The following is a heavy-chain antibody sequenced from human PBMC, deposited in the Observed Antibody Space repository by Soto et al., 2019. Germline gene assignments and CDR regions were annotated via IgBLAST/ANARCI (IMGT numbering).Heavy chain of an antibody. D-gene: IGHD3-10*01. CDR3: ARACWGAGTQAFDY. Sequence: EVQLVESGGGLVKPGGSLRLSCTASGFTFSSYGVNWVRQAPGKGLEWVSFISSTSNHIYYIDSVKGRFTVSRDNXXISLYLQMNSLSVEDTAVYYCARACWGAGTQAFDYWGQGTLVTVSA. CDR1: GFTFSSYG. CDR2: ISSTSNHI. V-gene: IGHV3-21*01. J-gene: IGHJ4*02.